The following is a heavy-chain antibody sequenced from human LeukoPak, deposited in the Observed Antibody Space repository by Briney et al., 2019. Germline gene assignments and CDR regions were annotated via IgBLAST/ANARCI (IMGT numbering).Heavy chain of an antibody. V-gene: IGHV4-39*01. J-gene: IGHJ5*02. CDR2: IYFSGNT. CDR3: ARQRSNSGYYSNWFDP. D-gene: IGHD3-3*01. CDR1: GGSISSTNYY. Sequence: PSETLSLTCTVSGGSISSTNYYWGWIRQPPGKGLEWIGTIYFSGNTHYNPSLKSRVTIFVDTSKNHFSLKLSFVTASDTAVYYCARQRSNSGYYSNWFDPWGQGTLVTVSS.